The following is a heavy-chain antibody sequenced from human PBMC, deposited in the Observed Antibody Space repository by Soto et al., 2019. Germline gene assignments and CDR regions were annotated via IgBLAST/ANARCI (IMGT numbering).Heavy chain of an antibody. CDR3: ARSYGDYVSPQDY. Sequence: GASVKVSCKASGYTFTSYAMHWVRQAPGQRLEWMGWINAGNGNTEYSQKFQGRVTITRDTSASTAYMELSSLRSEDTAVYYCARSYGDYVSPQDYWGQGTLVTVSS. D-gene: IGHD4-17*01. CDR2: INAGNGNT. V-gene: IGHV1-3*01. CDR1: GYTFTSYA. J-gene: IGHJ4*02.